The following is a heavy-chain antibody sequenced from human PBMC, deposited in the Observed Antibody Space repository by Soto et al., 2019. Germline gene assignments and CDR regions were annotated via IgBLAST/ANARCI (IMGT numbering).Heavy chain of an antibody. J-gene: IGHJ4*02. CDR3: AREGNGWSVSASRGSFDY. Sequence: QVQLVESGGGVVQPGKSLRLSCAASGFSFSSYVMHWVRQAPGKGLEWVAVIVHDGSTDYYADPVKGRFTVSRDKSKNTVYLQMNSLRPEDTAVYYCAREGNGWSVSASRGSFDYWGKGTLFTVSS. D-gene: IGHD2-8*01. CDR1: GFSFSSYV. V-gene: IGHV3-30-3*01. CDR2: IVHDGSTD.